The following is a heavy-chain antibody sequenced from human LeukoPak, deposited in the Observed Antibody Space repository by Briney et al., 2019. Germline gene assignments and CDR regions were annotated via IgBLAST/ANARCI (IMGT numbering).Heavy chain of an antibody. CDR3: ARRRLAVAGNNWFDP. Sequence: SVKVSCKASGGTFSSYAISWVRQAPGQGLEWMGGIIPIFGTAHYAQKFQGRVTITTDESTSTAYMELSSLRSEDTAVYYCARRRLAVAGNNWFDPWGQGTLVTVSS. J-gene: IGHJ5*02. V-gene: IGHV1-69*05. CDR2: IIPIFGTA. D-gene: IGHD6-19*01. CDR1: GGTFSSYA.